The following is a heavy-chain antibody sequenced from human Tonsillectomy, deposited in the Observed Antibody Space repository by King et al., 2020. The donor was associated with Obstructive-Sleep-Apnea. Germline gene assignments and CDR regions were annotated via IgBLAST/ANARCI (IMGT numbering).Heavy chain of an antibody. V-gene: IGHV4-39*07. CDR2: IYYTGST. CDR3: ARINDEGLVPGFDI. CDR1: GGSISSSTYY. J-gene: IGHJ3*02. D-gene: IGHD2-21*01. Sequence: LQLQESGPGLVKPSETLSLTCTVSGGSISSSTYYWGWIRQPPGKGLEWIGSIYYTGSTYYNPSLKSRVTISVDTSKNQFSLKLSSVTAADPAVYYCARINDEGLVPGFDIWGQGTMVTVSS.